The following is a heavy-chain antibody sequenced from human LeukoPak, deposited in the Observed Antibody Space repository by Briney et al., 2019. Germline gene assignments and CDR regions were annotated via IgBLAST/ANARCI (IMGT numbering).Heavy chain of an antibody. Sequence: GSLRLSCAASGFTFSDYYMSWIRQAPGKGLEWVSYISSSGSTIYYADSVKGRFTISRDNAKNSLYLQMNSLRAEDTAVYYCAAGAPTYYYDSSAPLTWAFDIWGQGTMVTVSS. J-gene: IGHJ3*02. CDR2: ISSSGSTI. CDR1: GFTFSDYY. D-gene: IGHD3-22*01. CDR3: AAGAPTYYYDSSAPLTWAFDI. V-gene: IGHV3-11*01.